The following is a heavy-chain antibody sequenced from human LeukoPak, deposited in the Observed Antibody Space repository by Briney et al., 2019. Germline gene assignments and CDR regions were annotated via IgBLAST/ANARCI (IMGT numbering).Heavy chain of an antibody. V-gene: IGHV4-4*02. D-gene: IGHD1-26*01. Sequence: SETLSLTCDVSGGSISRTNWWSWVRQSPGQGLEWIGEISLSGRTNYNPSLQSRVTMSLDESKNQLSPDLASVTAADTAVYYCSRESGAFSPFGYWGQGTLVTVHS. CDR3: SRESGAFSPFGY. J-gene: IGHJ4*02. CDR2: ISLSGRT. CDR1: GGSISRTNW.